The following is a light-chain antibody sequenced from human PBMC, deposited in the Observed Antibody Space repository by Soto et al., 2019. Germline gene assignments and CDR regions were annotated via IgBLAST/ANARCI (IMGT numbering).Light chain of an antibody. CDR1: SSNIGAGFD. J-gene: IGLJ1*01. Sequence: QSVLTQPPSVSGAPVQRVTISCTGSSSNIGAGFDVHWYQQLPGTAPRLLIYGNSNRPSGVPDRFSGSKSGTSASLAITGLQAEDEADYYCQSYDNSLSALFGTGTKLTVL. CDR2: GNS. V-gene: IGLV1-40*01. CDR3: QSYDNSLSAL.